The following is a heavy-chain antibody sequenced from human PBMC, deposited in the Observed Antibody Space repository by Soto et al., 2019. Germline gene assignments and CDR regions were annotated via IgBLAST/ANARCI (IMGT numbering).Heavy chain of an antibody. J-gene: IGHJ4*02. D-gene: IGHD1-1*01. Sequence: QVHLVQSGAEVKKPGASVKVSCQASGYAFTTYGITWVRQAPGQGLEWMGWISAHNGNTNYVQKLQGRVTVTRDKSTRTAYMELRCLISDDTAVYYCARGRYGDYWGQGALVTVSS. CDR1: GYAFTTYG. CDR2: ISAHNGNT. V-gene: IGHV1-18*01. CDR3: ARGRYGDY.